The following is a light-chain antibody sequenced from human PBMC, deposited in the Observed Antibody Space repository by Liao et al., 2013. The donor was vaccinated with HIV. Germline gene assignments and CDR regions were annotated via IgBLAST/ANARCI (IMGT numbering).Light chain of an antibody. J-gene: IGLJ2*01. V-gene: IGLV3-1*01. CDR2: QDT. CDR1: KLGDQY. CDR3: QAWDRNTAI. Sequence: SYELTQSPSVSVSPGQTASITCSGDKLGDQYACWYQQKSGQSPLLVMYQDTKRPSGIPERFSGSNSGNTATLTISGTQPMDEADYYCQAWDRNTAIFGGGTKLTVL.